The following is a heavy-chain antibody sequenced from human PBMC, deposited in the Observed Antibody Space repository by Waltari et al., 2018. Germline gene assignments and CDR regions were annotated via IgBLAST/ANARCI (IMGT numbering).Heavy chain of an antibody. D-gene: IGHD5-12*01. V-gene: IGHV3-48*04. Sequence: EVQLVESGGGLVQPGGSLRLSCAASGFTLRDFSMNWVRQAPGKGLEWVSYIYSTGSTIYYADSVKGRFTISRDNAQNSLYLQMNSLRADDTAVYYCARGYRKAFDIWGQGTMVTVSS. CDR3: ARGYRKAFDI. J-gene: IGHJ3*02. CDR2: IYSTGSTI. CDR1: GFTLRDFS.